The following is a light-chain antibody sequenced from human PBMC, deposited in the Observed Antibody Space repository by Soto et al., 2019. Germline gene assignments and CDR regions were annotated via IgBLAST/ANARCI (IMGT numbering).Light chain of an antibody. V-gene: IGKV1-5*03. CDR3: RHYNSYLET. J-gene: IGKJ1*01. Sequence: DIQMAQSPSTLSASVGDRVTITCRASQSISTWLAWYQQKPGKAPKLLIYMASTLESGVPSRFSGSGSGTDFTLTISSLQPDDFATYYCRHYNSYLETFGQGTRVEIK. CDR2: MAS. CDR1: QSISTW.